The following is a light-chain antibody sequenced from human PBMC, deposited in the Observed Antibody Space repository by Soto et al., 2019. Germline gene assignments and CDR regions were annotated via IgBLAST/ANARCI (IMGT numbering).Light chain of an antibody. CDR3: GTWDSILSAVL. V-gene: IGLV1-51*01. CDR1: SSNIGNNY. J-gene: IGLJ2*01. CDR2: DNN. Sequence: QSVLTQPPSVSAAPGQKVTISCSGSSSNIGNNYVSWYQQLPGTAPKLLIYDNNKRPSVIPDRFSGSKSGTSATLGITGLQTGDEADYYCGTWDSILSAVLFGGGTKLTVL.